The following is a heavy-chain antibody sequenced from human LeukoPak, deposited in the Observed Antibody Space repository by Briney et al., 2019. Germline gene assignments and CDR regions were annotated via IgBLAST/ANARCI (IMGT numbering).Heavy chain of an antibody. Sequence: GWCLRLSCVASGFTINTYRMCWVRQTPGRGLDWMAYIKPDGSVTHYVDSVKCRFTISRDNAQNTLFLQMHSLRAEDTAVYYCARFGVAYGVDVWGQGTTVTVSS. D-gene: IGHD3-10*01. CDR3: ARFGVAYGVDV. CDR2: IKPDGSVT. V-gene: IGHV3-7*01. J-gene: IGHJ6*02. CDR1: GFTINTYR.